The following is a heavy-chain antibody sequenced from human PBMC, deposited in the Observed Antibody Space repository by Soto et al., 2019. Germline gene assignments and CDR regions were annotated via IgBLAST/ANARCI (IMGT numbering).Heavy chain of an antibody. CDR3: ARDIVVVPAAMTRGDYYYGMDV. V-gene: IGHV4-30-4*01. J-gene: IGHJ6*02. CDR2: IYYSGST. Sequence: SETLSLTCTVSGGSISSGDYYWSWIRQPPGKGLEWIGYIYYSGSTYYNPSLKSRVTISVDTSKNQFSLKLSSVTAADTAVYYCARDIVVVPAAMTRGDYYYGMDVWGQGTTVTVSS. D-gene: IGHD2-2*01. CDR1: GGSISSGDYY.